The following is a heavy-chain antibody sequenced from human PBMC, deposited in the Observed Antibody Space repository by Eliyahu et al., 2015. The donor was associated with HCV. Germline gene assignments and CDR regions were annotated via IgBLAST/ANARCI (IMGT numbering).Heavy chain of an antibody. Sequence: EVQLLESGGGLIQPGGSLRVSCVASGFTFSSYAMNWVRQAPGKGGLEXXAISGSGESTYYADSVRGRFTISRDNSRNTLYLQMNSLRADDTAVYYCAKTKDRGALAGLDSFDVWGQGTMVTVSS. D-gene: IGHD6-19*01. CDR1: GFTFSSYA. CDR3: AKTKDRGALAGLDSFDV. J-gene: IGHJ3*01. CDR2: ISGSGEST. V-gene: IGHV3-23*01.